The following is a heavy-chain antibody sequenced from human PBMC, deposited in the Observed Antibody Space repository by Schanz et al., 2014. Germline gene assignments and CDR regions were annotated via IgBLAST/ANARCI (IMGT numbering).Heavy chain of an antibody. CDR3: AKGLYYDNTGGGFDY. V-gene: IGHV3-33*06. CDR1: GFTFSSYG. Sequence: VQLVESGGGVVQFGRSLRLSCVASGFTFSSYGMHWVRQAPGKGLEWVAVIWYDENNKYYADSVKGRFTMSRDNSKATLSLQMNSLRAEDTAVYYCAKGLYYDNTGGGFDYWGQGTLVTVSS. D-gene: IGHD3-16*01. J-gene: IGHJ4*02. CDR2: IWYDENNK.